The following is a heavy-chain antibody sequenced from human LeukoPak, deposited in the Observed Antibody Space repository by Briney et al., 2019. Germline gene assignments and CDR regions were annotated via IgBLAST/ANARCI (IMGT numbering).Heavy chain of an antibody. V-gene: IGHV1-2*02. Sequence: GASVKVSCKASGYTFTGYYMHWVRQAPGQGLEWMGWINPNSGGTNYAQKFQGRVTMTRDTSISTAYMELSRLRSDDTAVYYCARVGDLSSSWYDNYYYYGMDVWGQGTTVTVSS. CDR3: ARVGDLSSSWYDNYYYYGMDV. CDR2: INPNSGGT. D-gene: IGHD6-13*01. CDR1: GYTFTGYY. J-gene: IGHJ6*02.